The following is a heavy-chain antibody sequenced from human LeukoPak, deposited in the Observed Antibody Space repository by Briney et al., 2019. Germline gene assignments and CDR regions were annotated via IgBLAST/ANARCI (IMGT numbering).Heavy chain of an antibody. Sequence: GGSLRLSCAVSGITLSNYGMSWVRQALGKGLEWVAGVSGSGGSTNYADSVKGRFTISRDNRKNTLHLQMNGLRAEDTAVYFCAKRGVVIRVILVGFHKEAYYFDSWGQGALVTVSS. CDR3: AKRGVVIRVILVGFHKEAYYFDS. D-gene: IGHD3-22*01. CDR2: VSGSGGST. J-gene: IGHJ4*02. V-gene: IGHV3-23*01. CDR1: GITLSNYG.